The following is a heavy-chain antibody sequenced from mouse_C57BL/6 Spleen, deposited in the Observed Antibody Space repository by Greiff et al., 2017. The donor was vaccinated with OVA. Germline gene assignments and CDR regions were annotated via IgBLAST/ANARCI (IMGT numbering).Heavy chain of an antibody. CDR2: IYPRSGNT. CDR3: ERLTGTYYFDY. Sequence: QVHVKQSGAELARPGASVKLSCKASGYTFTSYGISWVKQRTGQGLEWIGEIYPRSGNTYYNEKFKGKATLTADKSSSTAYMELRSLTSEDSAVYFCERLTGTYYFDYWGQGTTLTVSS. D-gene: IGHD4-1*01. J-gene: IGHJ2*01. CDR1: GYTFTSYG. V-gene: IGHV1-81*01.